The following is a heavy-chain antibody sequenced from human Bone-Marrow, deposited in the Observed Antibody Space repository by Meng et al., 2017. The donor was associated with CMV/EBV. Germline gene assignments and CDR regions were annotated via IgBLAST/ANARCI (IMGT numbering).Heavy chain of an antibody. CDR1: GYTLSNLG. D-gene: IGHD3-9*01. CDR3: ARSSYDILTGQNWFDP. Sequence: SGYTLSNLGITWVRQAPGQGLEWMGWISAKNGDTNSAQKVQGRVTMTTDTSTNTAYMELRSLRSDDTATYYCARSSYDILTGQNWFDPWGQGTLVTVSS. J-gene: IGHJ5*02. V-gene: IGHV1-18*01. CDR2: ISAKNGDT.